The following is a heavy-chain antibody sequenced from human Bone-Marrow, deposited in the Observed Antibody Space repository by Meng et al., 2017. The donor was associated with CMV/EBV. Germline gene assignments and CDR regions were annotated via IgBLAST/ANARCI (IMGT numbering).Heavy chain of an antibody. D-gene: IGHD2-2*01. CDR2: INPNSGGT. CDR1: GYTFTGYY. J-gene: IGHJ6*02. CDR3: ARTEGDIVVVPAAIGPPGMDV. V-gene: IGHV1-2*02. Sequence: ASVKVSCKASGYTFTGYYMHWVRQAPGQGLEWMGWINPNSGGTNYAQKFQGRVTMTRDTSISTAYMELNRLRSDDTAVYYCARTEGDIVVVPAAIGPPGMDVWGQGTTVTVSS.